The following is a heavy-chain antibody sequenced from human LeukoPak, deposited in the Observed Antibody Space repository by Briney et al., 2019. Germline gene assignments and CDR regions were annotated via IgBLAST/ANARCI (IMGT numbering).Heavy chain of an antibody. V-gene: IGHV1-18*01. J-gene: IGHJ4*01. Sequence: ASVKVSCKASGYPFTDDGIGWVRQAPGQGLEWMGWISPYNGNTNHAQKLQGRVTMTTDTSTSTAYMVLRSLTSDDTAVYYCARTPSFVMQLWLEGWGHGTLVTVSS. CDR3: ARTPSFVMQLWLEG. CDR1: GYPFTDDG. CDR2: ISPYNGNT. D-gene: IGHD5-18*01.